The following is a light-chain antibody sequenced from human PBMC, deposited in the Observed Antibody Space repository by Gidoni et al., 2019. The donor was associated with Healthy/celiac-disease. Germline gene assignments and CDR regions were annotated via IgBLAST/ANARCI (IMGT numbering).Light chain of an antibody. V-gene: IGLV2-8*01. Sequence: QSDLTQHPSASGSPGQSVTISCTGTSSDVGGYNYVSWYQHHPGNAPKVMIYEVSKRPSGVPDRFSGSKSGNTASLTVSGLQAEDEADYYCSSYAGSNIWVFGTGTKVTVL. J-gene: IGLJ1*01. CDR1: SSDVGGYNY. CDR2: EVS. CDR3: SSYAGSNIWV.